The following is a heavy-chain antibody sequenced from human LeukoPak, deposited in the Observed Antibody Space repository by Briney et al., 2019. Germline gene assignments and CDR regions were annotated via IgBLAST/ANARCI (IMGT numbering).Heavy chain of an antibody. CDR3: ARDGRNYYDRSGYYSALAY. CDR2: IGISSNKI. J-gene: IGHJ4*02. D-gene: IGHD3-22*01. V-gene: IGHV3-21*01. Sequence: GGSLRLSCAASGFTLRSYTMNWVRQAPGKGLEWVSSIGISSNKIYYADSVKGRFTISRDNSKNTLYLQMNSLRADDTAVYYCARDGRNYYDRSGYYSALAYWGQGTLVTVSS. CDR1: GFTLRSYT.